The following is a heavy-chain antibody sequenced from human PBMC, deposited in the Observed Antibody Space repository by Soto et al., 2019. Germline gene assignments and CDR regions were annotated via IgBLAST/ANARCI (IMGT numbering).Heavy chain of an antibody. CDR1: GYTFSNYY. Sequence: QVQLVQSGAEVKKPGASVKVSCKTSGYTFSNYYMHWVRQAPGQGLEWMGMINPTGGSTRYAQKFQGRVTMTRDTSTITVYMELSSLSSDDTAVYYCARAFDSSSWYWWGYWGQGTLVTVSS. J-gene: IGHJ4*02. CDR2: INPTGGST. D-gene: IGHD6-13*01. V-gene: IGHV1-46*01. CDR3: ARAFDSSSWYWWGY.